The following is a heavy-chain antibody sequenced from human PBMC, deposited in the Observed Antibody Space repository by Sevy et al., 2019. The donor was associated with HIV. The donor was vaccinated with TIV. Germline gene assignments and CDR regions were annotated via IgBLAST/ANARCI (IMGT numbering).Heavy chain of an antibody. CDR2: IYFTGNT. V-gene: IGHV4-59*01. D-gene: IGHD1-1*01. CDR3: ARDSTTRPRVLDY. J-gene: IGHJ4*02. Sequence: SETVSLTRSVSGGSISSYFWTWVRQSPGKGLEWIGNIYFTGNTDYSPSLKSRVTLSLDTSKSQFSLTLKSVTAADTAIYFCARDSTTRPRVLDYWGQGTLVTVSS. CDR1: GGSISSYF.